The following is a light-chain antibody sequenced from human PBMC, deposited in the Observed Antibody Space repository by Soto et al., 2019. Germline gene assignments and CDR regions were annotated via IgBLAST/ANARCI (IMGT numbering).Light chain of an antibody. Sequence: QSVLTQPASVSGSPGQSSTISCTGSGRDIGAYNYVSWYQQHPGKAPKLIIYEVEDRPSGVSNRFSASKSAFTASLTISGLQAEDEADYYCSSYTTGYFYVFGPGTKV. V-gene: IGLV2-14*01. CDR1: GRDIGAYNY. CDR3: SSYTTGYFYV. CDR2: EVE. J-gene: IGLJ1*01.